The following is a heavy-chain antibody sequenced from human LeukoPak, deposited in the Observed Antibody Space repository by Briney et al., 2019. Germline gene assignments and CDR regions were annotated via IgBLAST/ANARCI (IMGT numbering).Heavy chain of an antibody. J-gene: IGHJ4*02. CDR1: GYTFTDYY. Sequence: ATVKISCKASGYTFTDYYMHWVQQAPGKGLEWMGRVDPEDGETIYAEKFQGRVTITADTSTDTAYMELSSLRSEDTAVYYCATGASGYCSSTSCSLFDYWGRAILVTVSS. CDR2: VDPEDGET. V-gene: IGHV1-69-2*01. CDR3: ATGASGYCSSTSCSLFDY. D-gene: IGHD2-2*01.